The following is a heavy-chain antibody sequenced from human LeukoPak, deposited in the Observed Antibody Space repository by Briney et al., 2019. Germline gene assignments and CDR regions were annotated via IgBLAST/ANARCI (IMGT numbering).Heavy chain of an antibody. Sequence: SGTLSLTCTVSGGSISSYYWSWIRQPPGKGLEWIGYIYYSGSTNYNPSLKSRVTISVDTSKNQFSLKLSSVTAADTAVYYCARLSAAMVIVYWGQGTLVTVSS. V-gene: IGHV4-59*08. CDR1: GGSISSYY. CDR2: IYYSGST. J-gene: IGHJ4*02. CDR3: ARLSAAMVIVY. D-gene: IGHD5-18*01.